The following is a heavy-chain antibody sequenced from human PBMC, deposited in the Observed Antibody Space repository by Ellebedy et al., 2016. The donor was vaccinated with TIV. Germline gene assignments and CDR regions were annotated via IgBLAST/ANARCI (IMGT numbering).Heavy chain of an antibody. V-gene: IGHV4-34*01. CDR2: INHSETT. CDR1: GGSFSGYY. J-gene: IGHJ4*02. Sequence: MPSETLSLTCAVYGGSFSGYYWSWIRQPPGKGLEWIGEINHSETTQYNPSLKSRVTISVDSSKNQLSLNLSSVTAADTAVYYCAREKWSDADWGQGTLVTVSS. CDR3: AREKWSDAD. D-gene: IGHD1-26*01.